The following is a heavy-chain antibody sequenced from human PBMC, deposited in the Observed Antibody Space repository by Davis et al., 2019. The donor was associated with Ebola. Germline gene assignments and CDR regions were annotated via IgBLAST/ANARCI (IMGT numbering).Heavy chain of an antibody. V-gene: IGHV3-53*04. J-gene: IGHJ6*04. Sequence: GESLKISCAASGFTVSSNYMSWVRQAPGKGLEWVSVIYSGGSTYYADSVKGRFTISRHNSKNTLYLQMNSLRAEDTAVYYCARENRYSSAYYYYGMDVWGKGTTVTVSS. D-gene: IGHD6-19*01. CDR2: IYSGGST. CDR1: GFTVSSNY. CDR3: ARENRYSSAYYYYGMDV.